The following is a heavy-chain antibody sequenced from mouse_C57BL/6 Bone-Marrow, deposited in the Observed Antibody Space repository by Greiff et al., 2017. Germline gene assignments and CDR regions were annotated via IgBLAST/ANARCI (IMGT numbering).Heavy chain of an antibody. Sequence: EVQLQQSGPGLVKHSQSLSLTCSVTGYSITSGYYWNWIRQFPGNKLEWMGYISYDGSNNYNPSLKNRISITRDTSKNQFFLKLNSVTTEDTATYYCARDLDYWGQGTTLTVSS. V-gene: IGHV3-6*01. CDR3: ARDLDY. CDR2: ISYDGSN. CDR1: GYSITSGYY. J-gene: IGHJ2*01.